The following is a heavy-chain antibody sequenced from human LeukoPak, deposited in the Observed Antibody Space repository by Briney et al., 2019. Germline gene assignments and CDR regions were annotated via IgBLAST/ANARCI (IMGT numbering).Heavy chain of an antibody. V-gene: IGHV3-21*01. CDR1: GFTFSSYS. CDR3: ATDGEGGYFDH. CDR2: FTSRSRSI. J-gene: IGHJ4*02. D-gene: IGHD3-10*01. Sequence: PGGSLRLSCAASGFTFSSYSMTWVRQAPGKGLEWVSSFTSRSRSIYYADSVKGRFTISRDNAKNSLYLQMNSLRAEDTAVYYCATDGEGGYFDHWGQGTLVTVSS.